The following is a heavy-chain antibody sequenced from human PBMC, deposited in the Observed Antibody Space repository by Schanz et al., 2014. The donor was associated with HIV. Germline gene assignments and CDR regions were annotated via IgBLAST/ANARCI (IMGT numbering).Heavy chain of an antibody. D-gene: IGHD3-10*01. Sequence: EVQLLESGGGLVQPGGSLRLSCAASGFTFSSYAMTWVRQAPGKGLEWVSAISGSRGDSTYYSDSVKGRFSISRDNSKNTLYLQMNTLRAEDTAIYYCARDLGYYGSGSHNWLASWGQGTLVAVSS. CDR1: GFTFSSYA. J-gene: IGHJ5*01. CDR3: ARDLGYYGSGSHNWLAS. CDR2: ISGSRGDST. V-gene: IGHV3-23*01.